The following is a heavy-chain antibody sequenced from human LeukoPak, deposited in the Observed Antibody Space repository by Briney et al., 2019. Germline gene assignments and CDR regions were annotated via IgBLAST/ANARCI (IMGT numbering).Heavy chain of an antibody. CDR3: ARSWGTSGNLGY. J-gene: IGHJ4*02. Sequence: GESLKISCKASGYSFTSYWVAWVRQMPGKGLEWMGLIYPGDSDTRYNPSFQGQVTISADKYISTAYLQWSSLKASDTAMYYCARSWGTSGNLGYWGQGTLVTVSS. CDR2: IYPGDSDT. CDR1: GYSFTSYW. D-gene: IGHD4-23*01. V-gene: IGHV5-51*01.